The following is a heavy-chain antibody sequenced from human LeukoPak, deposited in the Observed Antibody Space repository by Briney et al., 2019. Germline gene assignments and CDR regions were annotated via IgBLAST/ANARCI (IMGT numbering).Heavy chain of an antibody. CDR1: GFTFDDYA. D-gene: IGHD1-1*01. J-gene: IGHJ4*02. CDR3: ANHDLDY. V-gene: IGHV3-9*01. Sequence: GGSLRLSCAASGFTFDDYAMHWVRQAPGKGLEWVSGISWNSGSIGYADSVKGRFTISRDNAKNSLYLQMNSLRAEDTALYYCANHDLDYWGQGTLVTVSS. CDR2: ISWNSGSI.